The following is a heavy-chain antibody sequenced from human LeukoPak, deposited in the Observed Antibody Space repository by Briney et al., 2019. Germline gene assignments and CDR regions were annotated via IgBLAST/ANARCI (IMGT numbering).Heavy chain of an antibody. V-gene: IGHV4-59*01. D-gene: IGHD6-13*01. Sequence: SETLSLTCTVSGGSISSYYWSWVRQPPGKGLEWIGCIYYSGSTNYNPSLKSRVTISVDTSKNQFSLKLSSVTAADTAVYYCARVIAAAGQYYYYYGMDVWGQGTTVTVSS. CDR2: IYYSGST. J-gene: IGHJ6*02. CDR3: ARVIAAAGQYYYYYGMDV. CDR1: GGSISSYY.